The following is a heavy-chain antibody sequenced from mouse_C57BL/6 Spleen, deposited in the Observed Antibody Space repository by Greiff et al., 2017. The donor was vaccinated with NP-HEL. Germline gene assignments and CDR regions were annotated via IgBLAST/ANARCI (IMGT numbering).Heavy chain of an antibody. CDR2: INPNNGGT. CDR1: GYTFTDYY. Sequence: EVQLQQSGPELVKPGASVKISCKASGYTFTDYYMNWVKQSHGKSLEWIGDINPNNGGTSYNQKFKGKATLTVDKSSSTAYMELRSLTSEDSAVYYCAREGITIDYWGQGTTLTVSS. CDR3: AREGITIDY. J-gene: IGHJ2*01. D-gene: IGHD2-4*01. V-gene: IGHV1-26*01.